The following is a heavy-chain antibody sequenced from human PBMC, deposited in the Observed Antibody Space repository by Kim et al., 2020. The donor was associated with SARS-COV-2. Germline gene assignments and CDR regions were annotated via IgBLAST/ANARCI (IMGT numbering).Heavy chain of an antibody. Sequence: SETLSLTCAVYGGSFSGYYWSWIRQPPGKGLEWIGEINHSGSTNYNPSLKSRVTISVDTSKNQFSLKLSSVTAADTAVYYCARGPRRFLEWSPSGCYMDVWGKGTTVTVSS. CDR2: INHSGST. D-gene: IGHD3-3*01. CDR1: GGSFSGYY. V-gene: IGHV4-34*01. CDR3: ARGPRRFLEWSPSGCYMDV. J-gene: IGHJ6*03.